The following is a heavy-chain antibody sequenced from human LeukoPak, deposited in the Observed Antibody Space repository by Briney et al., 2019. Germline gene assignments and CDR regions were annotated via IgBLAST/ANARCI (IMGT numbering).Heavy chain of an antibody. CDR3: ARDEVATISDY. D-gene: IGHD5-12*01. CDR2: ISSSSSYI. J-gene: IGHJ4*02. V-gene: IGHV3-21*01. Sequence: GGSLRLSCAASGFTFSSYSMNWVRQAPGKGPEWVSSISSSSSYIYYADSVKGRFTISRDNAKNSLYLQMNSLRAEDTAVYYCARDEVATISDYWGQGTLVTVSS. CDR1: GFTFSSYS.